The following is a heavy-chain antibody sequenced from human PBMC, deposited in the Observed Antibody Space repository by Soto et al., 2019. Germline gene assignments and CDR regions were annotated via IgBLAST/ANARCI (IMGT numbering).Heavy chain of an antibody. D-gene: IGHD3-10*02. CDR1: KFTFNNYA. J-gene: IGHJ3*02. Sequence: QVQLVESGGGVVQPGRSLRLSCAASKFTFNNYAIHWVRQAPGKGLEWVALISYDGNNKYYADSVKTRFTIASDNSKNTLYLQMNSLRAEDTAVYYCATSPRITKYGFDIWGQGTMVTVS. CDR3: ATSPRITKYGFDI. V-gene: IGHV3-30-3*01. CDR2: ISYDGNNK.